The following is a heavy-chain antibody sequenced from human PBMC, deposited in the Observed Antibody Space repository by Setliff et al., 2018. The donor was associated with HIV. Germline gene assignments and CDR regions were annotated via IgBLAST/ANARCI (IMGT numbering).Heavy chain of an antibody. D-gene: IGHD6-19*01. Sequence: SETLSLTCAASGYSINSGFSRAWIRQPPGQGPQWIGSIYQSGSTYYNPPLQSRVTISVDSSKNQFSLNLFSVTAADTAVYYCARPRRVRSRAWYWFDIWGQGTLVTVSS. CDR1: GYSINSGFS. CDR2: IYQSGST. J-gene: IGHJ5*02. V-gene: IGHV4-38-2*01. CDR3: ARPRRVRSRAWYWFDI.